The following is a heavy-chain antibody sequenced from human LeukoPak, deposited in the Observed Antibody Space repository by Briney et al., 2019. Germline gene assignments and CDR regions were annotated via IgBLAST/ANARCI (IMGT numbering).Heavy chain of an antibody. CDR3: ARATRKPVVRYYMDV. D-gene: IGHD1-14*01. CDR1: GYTFTSYD. Sequence: ASLKVSCKASGYTFTSYDINWVRQATGQGLEWMGWMNPNSGNTGYAQKFQGRVTMTRNTSISTAYMELSSLRSEDTAVYYCARATRKPVVRYYMDVWGKGTTVTVSS. J-gene: IGHJ6*03. V-gene: IGHV1-8*01. CDR2: MNPNSGNT.